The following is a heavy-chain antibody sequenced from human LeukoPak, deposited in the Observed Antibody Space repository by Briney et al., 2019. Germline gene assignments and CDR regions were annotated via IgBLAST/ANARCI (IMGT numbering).Heavy chain of an antibody. Sequence: ETLSLTCTVSGGSISSYYWTWIRQPPGKGLEWIGYIYYSGSTNYNPSLKSRVTISVDTSKNQFSLKLSSVTAADTAVYYCARDKPGYSYGDYDYWGQGTLVTVSS. J-gene: IGHJ4*02. CDR2: IYYSGST. V-gene: IGHV4-59*01. CDR3: ARDKPGYSYGDYDY. CDR1: GGSISSYY. D-gene: IGHD5-18*01.